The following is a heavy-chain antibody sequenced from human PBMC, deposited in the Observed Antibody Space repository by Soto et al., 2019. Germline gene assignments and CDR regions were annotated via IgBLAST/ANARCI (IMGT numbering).Heavy chain of an antibody. V-gene: IGHV4-59*01. CDR3: ARDSRGYSYGYYYYYYMDV. Sequence: SETLSLTCTVSGGSISSYYWSWIRQPPGKGLEWIGYIYYSGSTNYNPSLKGRVTISVDTSKNQFSLKLSSVTDADTDGYYCARDSRGYSYGYYYYYYMDVWGKGTTVTVSS. J-gene: IGHJ6*03. CDR1: GGSISSYY. CDR2: IYYSGST. D-gene: IGHD5-18*01.